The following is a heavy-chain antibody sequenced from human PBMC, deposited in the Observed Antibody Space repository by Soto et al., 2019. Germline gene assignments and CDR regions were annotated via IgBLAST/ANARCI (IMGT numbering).Heavy chain of an antibody. Sequence: GGSLRLSCAASGFTFSSYSMNWVRQAPGKGLEWVSSISSSSSYIYYADSVKGRFTISRDNAKNSLYLQMNSLRAEDTAVYYCARVPRYCSSTSCYYYYYYYGMDVWGQGTTVTVS. V-gene: IGHV3-21*01. J-gene: IGHJ6*02. CDR3: ARVPRYCSSTSCYYYYYYYGMDV. D-gene: IGHD2-2*01. CDR2: ISSSSSYI. CDR1: GFTFSSYS.